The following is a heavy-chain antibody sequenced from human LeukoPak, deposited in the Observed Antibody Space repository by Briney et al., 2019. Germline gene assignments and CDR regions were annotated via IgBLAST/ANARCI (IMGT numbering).Heavy chain of an antibody. J-gene: IGHJ4*02. Sequence: SETLSLTCTVSGGSISSYYWSWTRQPPGKGLEWIGYIYYSGSTNYNPSLKSRVTISVDTSKNQFSLKLSSVTAADTAVYYCARARNYDSSGYLGYWGQGTLVTVSS. CDR3: ARARNYDSSGYLGY. CDR2: IYYSGST. V-gene: IGHV4-59*01. CDR1: GGSISSYY. D-gene: IGHD3-22*01.